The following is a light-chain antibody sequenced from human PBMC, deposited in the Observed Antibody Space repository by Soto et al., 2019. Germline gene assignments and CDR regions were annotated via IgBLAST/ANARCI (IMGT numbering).Light chain of an antibody. J-gene: IGKJ1*01. Sequence: EIVMTQSPATLSVSPGEGATLSCRASQGIGDTLAWYQQKPGQTPRLLIYDTSIRATGVPARFSGSRSGAEFTLTISSLEPEDFAVYYCQQRSNWPPTWTFGQGTKVDIK. V-gene: IGKV3-11*01. CDR2: DTS. CDR1: QGIGDT. CDR3: QQRSNWPPTWT.